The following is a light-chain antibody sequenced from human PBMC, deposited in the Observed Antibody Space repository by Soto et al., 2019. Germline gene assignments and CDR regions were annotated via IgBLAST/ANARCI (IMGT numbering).Light chain of an antibody. V-gene: IGLV2-14*01. Sequence: QSALTQPASVSGSPGQSITLSCTGTSSDVGGFNYVSWYQQHPGKAPKLIIYEVSNRPSGVSNRFSASKSGNTASLTISGLQAGDEAYYYCSSYTGSSTLVVFGGGTKLTVL. CDR1: SSDVGGFNY. J-gene: IGLJ2*01. CDR2: EVS. CDR3: SSYTGSSTLVV.